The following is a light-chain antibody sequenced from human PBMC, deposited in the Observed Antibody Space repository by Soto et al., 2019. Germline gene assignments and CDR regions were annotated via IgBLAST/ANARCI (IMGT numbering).Light chain of an antibody. J-gene: IGLJ1*01. CDR2: EVT. CDR3: SSYTSRSTLYV. Sequence: QSALTQPASVSGSPGQSITVSCTGTSSDIGGYNYVSLYQQHPVKAPKLMVYEVTNRPSGVSDRFSGSKSGNTASLTISGLQAYYEGYYYCSSYTSRSTLYVFGTGTKLTVL. CDR1: SSDIGGYNY. V-gene: IGLV2-14*01.